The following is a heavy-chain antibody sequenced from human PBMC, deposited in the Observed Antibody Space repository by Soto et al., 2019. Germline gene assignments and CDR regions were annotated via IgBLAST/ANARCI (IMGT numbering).Heavy chain of an antibody. J-gene: IGHJ6*02. CDR3: ARGATMAWSSYYAMDV. D-gene: IGHD3-10*01. Sequence: QVQLVQSGAEVKKPGSSVKVSCKASRDTFSSYTIRWVRQAPGQGLEWMGGIVPIYAAANYAQKFQGRVTITADKSTSTVYMELTPLGSEDTAVYFCARGATMAWSSYYAMDVWGQGTTVTVSS. CDR1: RDTFSSYT. V-gene: IGHV1-69*06. CDR2: IVPIYAAA.